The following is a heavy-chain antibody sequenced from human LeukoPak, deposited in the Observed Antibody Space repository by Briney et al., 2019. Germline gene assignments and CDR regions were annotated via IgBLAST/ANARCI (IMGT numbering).Heavy chain of an antibody. CDR1: GYTFTSYA. V-gene: IGHV7-4-1*02. J-gene: IGHJ5*02. Sequence: ASVKVSCKASGYTFTSYAMNWVRQAPGQGLEWMGWINTNTGNPTYAQGFTGRFVFSLDTSVSTAYLQISSLKAEDTAVYYCARVPKSGVLPLHRFWFDPWGQGTLVTVSS. D-gene: IGHD4-11*01. CDR2: INTNTGNP. CDR3: ARVPKSGVLPLHRFWFDP.